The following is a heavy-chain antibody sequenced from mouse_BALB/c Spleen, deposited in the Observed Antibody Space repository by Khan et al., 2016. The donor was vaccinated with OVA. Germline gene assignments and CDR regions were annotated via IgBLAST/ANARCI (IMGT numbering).Heavy chain of an antibody. CDR3: ARDSDGYYVSPY. D-gene: IGHD2-3*01. CDR1: GYSITSGYY. V-gene: IGHV3-6*01. CDR2: ISYDGNS. Sequence: VQLQQSGPGLVKPSQSLSLTCSVTGYSITSGYYWNWIRQFPGNKLQWMGYISYDGNSNYNPSLKNRISITRDTSNTPFFLKLNSVTTEDTATYCCARDSDGYYVSPYWGQGTTLTVSS. J-gene: IGHJ2*01.